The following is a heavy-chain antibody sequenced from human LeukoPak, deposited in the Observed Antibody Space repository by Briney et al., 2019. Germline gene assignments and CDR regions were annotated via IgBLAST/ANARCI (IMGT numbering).Heavy chain of an antibody. V-gene: IGHV3-23*01. D-gene: IGHD3-3*01. J-gene: IGHJ6*03. CDR2: ISGSGGST. CDR1: GFTFSSYA. CDR3: AKGARRFLEWLLDYYYYMDV. Sequence: GESLRLSCAASGFTFSSYAMSWVRQAPGKGLEWVSAISGSGGSTYYADSVKGRFTISRDNSKNTLYLQMNSLRAEDTAVYYCAKGARRFLEWLLDYYYYMDVWGKGTTVTVSS.